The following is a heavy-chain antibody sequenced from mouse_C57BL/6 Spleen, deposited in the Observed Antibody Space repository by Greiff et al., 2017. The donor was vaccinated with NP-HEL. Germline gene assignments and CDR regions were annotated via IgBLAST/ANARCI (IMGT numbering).Heavy chain of an antibody. CDR1: GYTFTSYW. Sequence: QVQLQQPGAELVRPGSSVKLSCKASGYTFTSYWMHWVKQRPIQGLEWIGNIDPSDSETLYNQKFKDKATLTVDKSSSTAYMKLSSLTSEDSAVYCCARWKGGFADWGKGTMVTVSA. CDR2: IDPSDSET. J-gene: IGHJ3*01. CDR3: ARWKGGFAD. V-gene: IGHV1-52*01.